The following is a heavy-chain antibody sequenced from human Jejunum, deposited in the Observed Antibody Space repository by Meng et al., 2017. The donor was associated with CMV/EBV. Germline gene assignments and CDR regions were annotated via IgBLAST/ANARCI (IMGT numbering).Heavy chain of an antibody. V-gene: IGHV4-61*01. CDR3: ARGGWGNWNFEH. CDR2: VEDGGTT. D-gene: IGHD3-16*01. Sequence: SGGSLTPPHSSWFWIRLPPGKGLEWIGLVEDGGTTRYKPSLVSRVSISVDTSKNQFSLTLNSVTAADTAIYYCARGGWGNWNFEHWGQGKLVTVSS. CDR1: GGSLTPPHSS. J-gene: IGHJ4*02.